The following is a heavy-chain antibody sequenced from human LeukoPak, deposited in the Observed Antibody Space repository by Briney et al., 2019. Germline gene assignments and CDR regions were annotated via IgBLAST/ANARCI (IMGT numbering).Heavy chain of an antibody. J-gene: IGHJ4*02. V-gene: IGHV3-66*01. CDR1: GFTVKSDY. D-gene: IGHD1-26*01. Sequence: GGSLRLSCAVSGFTVKSDYMSWVRQAPGKGLEWVSVIYSDGNTYYADSVKGRFTISRDDFKNTLYLQVNNLRAEDTAVYFCASGNTWVSFDYWGQGTLVTVSS. CDR3: ASGNTWVSFDY. CDR2: IYSDGNT.